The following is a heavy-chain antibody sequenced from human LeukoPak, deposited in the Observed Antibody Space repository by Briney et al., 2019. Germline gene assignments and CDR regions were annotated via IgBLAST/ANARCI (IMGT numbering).Heavy chain of an antibody. CDR1: GFTFSSYS. D-gene: IGHD3-22*01. Sequence: PGGSLRLSCAASGFTFSSYSMNWVRQAPGKGLEWVSYISSSSSTIYYADSVKGRFTISRDNAKNSLYLQMNSLRAEDTAVYYCARGRRYYDSSGYPYWGQGTLVTVSS. CDR3: ARGRRYYDSSGYPY. CDR2: ISSSSSTI. V-gene: IGHV3-48*01. J-gene: IGHJ4*02.